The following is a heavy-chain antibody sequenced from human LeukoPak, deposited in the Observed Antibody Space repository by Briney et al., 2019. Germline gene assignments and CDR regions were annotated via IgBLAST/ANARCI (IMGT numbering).Heavy chain of an antibody. CDR2: INHSGST. Sequence: SETLSLTCAVYGGSFSGYYWSWIRQPPGKGLEWIGEINHSGSTNYNPSLKSRVTISVDTSKNQFSLKLSSVTAADTAVYYCATRSGRLYWFDPWGQGTLVTVSS. D-gene: IGHD1-26*01. CDR3: ATRSGRLYWFDP. V-gene: IGHV4-34*01. J-gene: IGHJ5*02. CDR1: GGSFSGYY.